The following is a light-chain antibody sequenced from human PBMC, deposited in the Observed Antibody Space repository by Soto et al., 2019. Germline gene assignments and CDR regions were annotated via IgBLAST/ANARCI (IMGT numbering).Light chain of an antibody. V-gene: IGKV3-11*01. CDR1: QSVSRY. CDR3: LRRSNWPLT. CDR2: DAS. Sequence: EIVLTQSAATLSLSPGESATLSCRASQSVSRYLACYQLKPGQAARRLIYDASNSATGIPARFSGSGSGTAFPLTISNLDPADFAVYSCLRRSNWPLTFGGGTKVVT. J-gene: IGKJ4*01.